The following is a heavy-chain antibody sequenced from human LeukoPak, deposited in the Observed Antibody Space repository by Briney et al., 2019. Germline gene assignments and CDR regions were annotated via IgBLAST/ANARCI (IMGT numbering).Heavy chain of an antibody. CDR2: IKQDGSEK. D-gene: IGHD3-16*01. CDR3: ARDGFGTGSN. Sequence: GGSLRLSCAASGFTFSSYAMSWVRQAPGKGLEWVANIKQDGSEKNYVDSVKGRFIISRDNAKNSLYLQMNTLRADDTAVYYCARDGFGTGSNWGQGTLVTVSS. CDR1: GFTFSSYA. V-gene: IGHV3-7*03. J-gene: IGHJ4*02.